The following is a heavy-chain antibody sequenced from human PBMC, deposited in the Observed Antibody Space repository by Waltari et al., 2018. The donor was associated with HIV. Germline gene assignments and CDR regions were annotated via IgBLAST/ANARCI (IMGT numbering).Heavy chain of an antibody. CDR1: GFSLSSYG. CDR3: ARGEGGYTYGYNWLDL. D-gene: IGHD1-26*01. V-gene: IGHV3-33*01. J-gene: IGHJ5*02. CDR2: IGYEGSKK. Sequence: QVQVVESGGSLVQPGWSRRLSCAASGFSLSSYGMHWVRQAPGNVLDWVELIGYEGSKKYYGDSVKGRFTIFSDKSKNTVFLQMTRLRVEDTATYYCARGEGGYTYGYNWLDLWGQGTVVTVSS.